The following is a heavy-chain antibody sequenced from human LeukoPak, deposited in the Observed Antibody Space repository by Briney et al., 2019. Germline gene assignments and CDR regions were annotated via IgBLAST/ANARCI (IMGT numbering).Heavy chain of an antibody. D-gene: IGHD3-10*01. V-gene: IGHV4-39*01. CDR3: VSLVRSSFDY. Sequence: SETLSLTCTVSGGSISSSSYYWGWIRQPPGKGLEWIGSIYYSGSTYYNPSLKSRVTISVDTSKNQFSLKLSSVTAADTAVYYCVSLVRSSFDYWGQGTLVTVSS. CDR1: GGSISSSSYY. J-gene: IGHJ4*02. CDR2: IYYSGST.